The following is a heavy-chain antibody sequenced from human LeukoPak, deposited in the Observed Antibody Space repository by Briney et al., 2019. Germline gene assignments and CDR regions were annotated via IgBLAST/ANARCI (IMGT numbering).Heavy chain of an antibody. CDR3: ARDVDSGSSLDY. CDR2: ILPTSGGT. CDR1: GGTFSSYA. Sequence: ASVKVSCKASGGTFSSYAISWVRQAPGQGLEWMGWILPTSGGTNYAQKFQGRVTMTRDTSISTAYMELYSLRSDDTAVYYCARDVDSGSSLDYWGQGTLVTVSS. D-gene: IGHD1-26*01. V-gene: IGHV1-2*02. J-gene: IGHJ4*02.